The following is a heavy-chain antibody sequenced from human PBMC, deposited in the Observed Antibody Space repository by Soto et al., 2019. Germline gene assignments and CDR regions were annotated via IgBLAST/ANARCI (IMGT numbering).Heavy chain of an antibody. CDR1: GFTFDDYA. Sequence: GGSLRLSCAASGFTFDDYAMHWVRQAPGKGLEWVSGISWNSGSIGYADSVKGRFTISRDNAKNSLYLQMNSLRAEDTALYYCAKGQRFLEWLLGVDYWGQGTLVTVSS. CDR2: ISWNSGSI. D-gene: IGHD3-3*01. CDR3: AKGQRFLEWLLGVDY. V-gene: IGHV3-9*01. J-gene: IGHJ4*02.